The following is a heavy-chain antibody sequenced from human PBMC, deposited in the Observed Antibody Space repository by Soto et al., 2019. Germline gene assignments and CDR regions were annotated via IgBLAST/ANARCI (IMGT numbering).Heavy chain of an antibody. Sequence: PGGSLRLSCAASGFTFSTFWMHWVRQAPGKGLVWVSRISSSGGSTYYADSVKGRFTISRDNSKNTLYLQMNSLRAEDTAVYYCAKESYYYDSSGYYYLPFDYWGQGTLVTVSS. CDR2: ISSSGGST. J-gene: IGHJ4*02. CDR1: GFTFSTFW. CDR3: AKESYYYDSSGYYYLPFDY. V-gene: IGHV3-23*01. D-gene: IGHD3-22*01.